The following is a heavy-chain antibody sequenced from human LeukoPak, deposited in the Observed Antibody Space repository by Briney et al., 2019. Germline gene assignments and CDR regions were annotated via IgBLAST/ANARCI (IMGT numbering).Heavy chain of an antibody. CDR2: IYHGGST. J-gene: IGHJ4*02. CDR1: GYSISSGYY. Sequence: SETLSLTCAVSGYSISSGYYWGWLRQPPGKGLEWIGSIYHGGSTYYNPSLKSRVTISVDTSKNQFSLKLSSVTAADTAVYYCARAEWLPNKMFDYWGQGTLVTVSS. D-gene: IGHD5-12*01. CDR3: ARAEWLPNKMFDY. V-gene: IGHV4-38-2*01.